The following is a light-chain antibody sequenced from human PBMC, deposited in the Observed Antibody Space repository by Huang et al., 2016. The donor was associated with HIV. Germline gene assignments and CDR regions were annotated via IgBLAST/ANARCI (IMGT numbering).Light chain of an antibody. V-gene: IGKV3-15*01. Sequence: ETVMTQSPVTLSVSPGDRASLSCRSSQIVSSHLAWYQQKPGQAPRLLIYAAATRATGDPARFSGSGAGTEITLTISTLQSEDSAVYYCQQYNDFRSTFGRGTRVEIK. CDR2: AAA. CDR1: QIVSSH. CDR3: QQYNDFRST. J-gene: IGKJ3*01.